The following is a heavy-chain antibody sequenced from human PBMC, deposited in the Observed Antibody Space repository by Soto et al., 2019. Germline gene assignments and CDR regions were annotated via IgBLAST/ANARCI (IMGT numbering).Heavy chain of an antibody. D-gene: IGHD2-15*01. Sequence: SVKVSCKASGGTFSSYAISWVRQAPGQGLEWMGGIIPIFGTANYAQKFQGRVTITADESTSTAYMELSSLRSEDTAVYYCARFHCSGGSCYPAGAFDIWGQGTMVTVSS. CDR2: IIPIFGTA. CDR3: ARFHCSGGSCYPAGAFDI. V-gene: IGHV1-69*13. CDR1: GGTFSSYA. J-gene: IGHJ3*02.